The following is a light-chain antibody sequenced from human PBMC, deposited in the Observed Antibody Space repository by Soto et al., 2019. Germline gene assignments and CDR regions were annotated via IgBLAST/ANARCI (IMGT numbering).Light chain of an antibody. CDR2: DVS. Sequence: QSALTQPGSVSGSPGQPVTISCTGTSRDVGGYKYVSWYQQHPGKAPKLMIYDVSKRPSGVPDRFSGSKSGSTASLTISGLQAEDEADYYCRSYAGSYTYVFGTGTKLTVL. CDR3: RSYAGSYTYV. CDR1: SRDVGGYKY. J-gene: IGLJ1*01. V-gene: IGLV2-11*01.